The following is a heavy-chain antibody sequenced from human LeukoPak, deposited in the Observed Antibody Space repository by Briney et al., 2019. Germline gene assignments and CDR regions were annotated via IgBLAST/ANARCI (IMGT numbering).Heavy chain of an antibody. CDR3: AKDSSSWYGDDY. Sequence: GGSLRLSCAASGFTFSSYGLHWVRQAPGKGLESVAVISYDGRSKYYADSVKGRFTISRDNSKNTLYLQMNSLRAEDTAVYYCAKDSSSWYGDDYWGQGTLVTVSS. CDR2: ISYDGRSK. V-gene: IGHV3-30*18. D-gene: IGHD6-13*01. J-gene: IGHJ4*02. CDR1: GFTFSSYG.